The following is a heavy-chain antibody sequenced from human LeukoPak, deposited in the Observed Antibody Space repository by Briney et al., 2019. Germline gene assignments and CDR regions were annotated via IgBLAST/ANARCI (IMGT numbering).Heavy chain of an antibody. CDR1: GFTFSNYA. CDR3: AKDSPPVWGYSGNLPFDH. J-gene: IGHJ4*02. Sequence: GGSLRLSCAASGFTFSNYALSWVRQAPGKGLEWVSAISVTGGSTFYADSAKGRFTISRDNSMNTVYLHMSSLRAEDTAIYYRAKDSPPVWGYSGNLPFDHWGQGTLVTVSS. CDR2: ISVTGGST. D-gene: IGHD4-23*01. V-gene: IGHV3-23*01.